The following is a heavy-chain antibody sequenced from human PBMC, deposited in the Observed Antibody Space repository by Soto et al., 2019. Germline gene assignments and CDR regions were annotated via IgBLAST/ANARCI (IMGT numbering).Heavy chain of an antibody. Sequence: GESLKISCKGSGYSFTSYWIGWVRQMPGKGLEWMGIIYPGGSDTRYSPSFQGQVTISADKSISTAYLQWSSLKASDTAMYYCARRGRSAGDYYYYYGMDVWGQGTTVTVSS. CDR3: ARRGRSAGDYYYYYGMDV. CDR1: GYSFTSYW. J-gene: IGHJ6*02. V-gene: IGHV5-51*01. CDR2: IYPGGSDT.